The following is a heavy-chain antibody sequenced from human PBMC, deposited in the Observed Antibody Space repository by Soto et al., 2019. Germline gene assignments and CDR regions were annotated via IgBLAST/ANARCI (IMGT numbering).Heavy chain of an antibody. CDR3: ARIFYDILTWFDP. CDR1: GGSFSGYY. D-gene: IGHD3-9*01. J-gene: IGHJ5*02. Sequence: SETLSLTCAVHGGSFSGYYWDWIRQPPGKGLEWIGEINHGGTSNYNPSLKSRVTISVDTSKNQFSLKLSSVTAADTAVYYCARIFYDILTWFDPWGQGTLVTVSS. CDR2: INHGGTS. V-gene: IGHV4-34*01.